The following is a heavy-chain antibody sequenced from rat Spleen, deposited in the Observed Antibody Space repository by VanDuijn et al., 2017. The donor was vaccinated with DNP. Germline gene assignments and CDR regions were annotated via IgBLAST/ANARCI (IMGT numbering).Heavy chain of an antibody. V-gene: IGHV5S10*01. CDR3: VRLEEAYFNY. CDR2: ITYDGGNT. J-gene: IGHJ2*01. CDR1: GFTFSDSN. Sequence: EVQLVESGGGLVQPGRSLKISCAASGFTFSDSNMAWVRQAPKKGLEWVATITYDGGNTYFRDSVKGRFTISRDNAKSTLYLQIDSLRSEDTATYHCVRLEEAYFNYWGQGVMVTVSS.